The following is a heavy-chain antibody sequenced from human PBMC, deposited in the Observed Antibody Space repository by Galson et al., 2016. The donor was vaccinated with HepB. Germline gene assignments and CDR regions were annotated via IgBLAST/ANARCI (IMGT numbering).Heavy chain of an antibody. CDR3: ARTPRYCRGDGCECFDI. J-gene: IGHJ3*02. Sequence: PALVKPTQTLTLTCTFSGFSLRTNGMCVSWIRQPPGKALEWLARIDWDNNEYRSPSLRTRLTISKDTSKNQVVLTMTNLDPEDTATYYCARTPRYCRGDGCECFDICGQGTMGTVSS. CDR1: GFSLRTNGMC. D-gene: IGHD2-21*01. V-gene: IGHV2-70*11. CDR2: IDWDNNE.